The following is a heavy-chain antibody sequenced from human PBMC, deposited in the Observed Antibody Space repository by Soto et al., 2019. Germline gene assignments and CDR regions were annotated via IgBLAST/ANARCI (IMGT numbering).Heavy chain of an antibody. V-gene: IGHV1-3*01. Sequence: QVQLVQSGAEVKKPGASVKVSCKASGYSFTSFPIHWVRQAPGQGLECMGWINAANGYTRYSQKFQGRVTITRDTPGTTAYMGLSSLTSEGTAVDYCAGGGGLDDWGQGTLITVSS. CDR1: GYSFTSFP. CDR2: INAANGYT. CDR3: AGGGGLDD. D-gene: IGHD3-10*01. J-gene: IGHJ4*02.